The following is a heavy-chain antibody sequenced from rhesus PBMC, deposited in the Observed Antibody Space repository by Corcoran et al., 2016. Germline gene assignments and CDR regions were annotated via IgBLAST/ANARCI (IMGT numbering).Heavy chain of an antibody. D-gene: IGHD2-21*01. CDR1: GYIFTSYV. CDR2: IHPGYGST. J-gene: IGHJ4*01. V-gene: IGHV1-70*01. CDR3: AAVEVEYCTGRGCYWNYFDY. Sequence: QEQLVQSGAEVKKPGASVKVSCKASGYIFTSYVISWLRQAPGQGFEWMGGIHPGYGSTSYAQQLQGRVTITADMSTSTVYMELSSQRSEDMAVYYCAAVEVEYCTGRGCYWNYFDYWGQGVLVTVSS.